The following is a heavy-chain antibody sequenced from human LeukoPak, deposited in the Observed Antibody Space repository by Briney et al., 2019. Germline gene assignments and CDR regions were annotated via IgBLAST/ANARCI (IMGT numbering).Heavy chain of an antibody. CDR2: VSGSGGTT. CDR3: AKDSREQQLVLGGYFDS. CDR1: GFTFSGYG. J-gene: IGHJ4*02. Sequence: PGGSLRLSCAVSGFTFSGYGMSWVRQAPGKGLEWVSGVSGSGGTTYYADSVKGRFTISRDNSKSTLYLQMNSLRAEDTAVLYCAKDSREQQLVLGGYFDSWGQGTLVTVSS. V-gene: IGHV3-23*01. D-gene: IGHD6-13*01.